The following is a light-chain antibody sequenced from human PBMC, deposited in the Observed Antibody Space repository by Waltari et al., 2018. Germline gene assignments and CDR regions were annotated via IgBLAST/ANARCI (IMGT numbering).Light chain of an antibody. J-gene: IGLJ2*01. CDR3: SSYAGSSKGV. CDR2: AGS. Sequence: QSALTQPASVSGSPGQSITISCTGTSSDVGNYKRVSWYQQHPRKAPKLMIYAGSKRPSGGSDRFSGSKSGDMASLTISGLQPEDEAEYFCSSYAGSSKGVFGGGTKVTVL. V-gene: IGLV2-23*01. CDR1: SSDVGNYKR.